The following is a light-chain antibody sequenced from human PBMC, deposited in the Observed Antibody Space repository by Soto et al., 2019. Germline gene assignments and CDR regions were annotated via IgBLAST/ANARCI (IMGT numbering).Light chain of an antibody. J-gene: IGKJ1*01. CDR3: QQYNSYSPWT. Sequence: DIQMTQSPSTLSASVGDRVTITCRASQSISSWLAWYQQKPGKAPKLLIYDASSLESVVPSRFSGSGSGTEFTLTISSLQPDDFATYYCQQYNSYSPWTCGQGTKVEIK. V-gene: IGKV1-5*01. CDR1: QSISSW. CDR2: DAS.